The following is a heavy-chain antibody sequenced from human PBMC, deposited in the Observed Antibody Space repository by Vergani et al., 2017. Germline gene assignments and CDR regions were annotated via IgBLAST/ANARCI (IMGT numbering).Heavy chain of an antibody. D-gene: IGHD6-13*01. CDR2: ISSNGGST. CDR3: ARGKSGKYSSSWYYDYYYYGMDV. Sequence: EVQLVESGGGLVQPGGSLRLSCAASGFTFSSYAMHWVRQAPGKGLEYVSAISSNGGSTYYANSVKGRFTISRDNSKNTLYLQMGSLRAEDMAVYYCARGKSGKYSSSWYYDYYYYGMDVWGQGTTVTVSS. J-gene: IGHJ6*02. CDR1: GFTFSSYA. V-gene: IGHV3-64*01.